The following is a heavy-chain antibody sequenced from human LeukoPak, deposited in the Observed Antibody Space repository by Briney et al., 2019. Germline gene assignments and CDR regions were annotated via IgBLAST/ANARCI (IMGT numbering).Heavy chain of an antibody. CDR3: AREGEWELSFDY. J-gene: IGHJ4*02. CDR1: GGTFSSYA. D-gene: IGHD1-26*01. CDR2: IIPIFGTA. Sequence: SAKVSCKASGGTFSSYAISWVRQAPGQGLEWMGGIIPIFGTANYAQKFQGRVTITADESTSTAYMELSSLRSEDTAVYYCAREGEWELSFDYWGQGTLVTVSS. V-gene: IGHV1-69*13.